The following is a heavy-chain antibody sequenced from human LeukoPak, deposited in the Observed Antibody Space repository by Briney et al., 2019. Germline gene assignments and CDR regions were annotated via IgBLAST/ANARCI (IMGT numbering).Heavy chain of an antibody. V-gene: IGHV1-69*05. D-gene: IGHD3-22*01. CDR2: IIPIFGTA. CDR1: GGTFSSYA. CDR3: ARDRGYYDSSGYYYMDY. J-gene: IGHJ4*02. Sequence: SVKVSCKASGGTFSSYAISWVRQAPGQGLEWMGGIIPIFGTANYAQKFQGRVTITTDESTSTAYMELSSLRSEDTAVYYCARDRGYYDSSGYYYMDYWGQGTLVTVSS.